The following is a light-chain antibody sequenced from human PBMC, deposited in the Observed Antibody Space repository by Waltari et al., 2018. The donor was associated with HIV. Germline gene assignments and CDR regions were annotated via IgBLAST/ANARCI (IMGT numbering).Light chain of an antibody. CDR1: SSAVGSYNL. Sequence: QSALTQPASVSGSPGQSITISCTRTSSAVGSYNLVSWYQQHPGKAPKLMIYEVSKRPSGVSNRFAGSKSGNTASLTISGLQAEDEAYYYCCSYAGSSTLVFGGGTKLTVL. CDR3: CSYAGSSTLV. J-gene: IGLJ2*01. CDR2: EVS. V-gene: IGLV2-23*02.